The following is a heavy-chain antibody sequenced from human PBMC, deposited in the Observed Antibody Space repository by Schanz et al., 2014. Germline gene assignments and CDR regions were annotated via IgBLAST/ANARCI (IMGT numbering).Heavy chain of an antibody. Sequence: QVQLVQSGAEVKKPGSSVKVSCKASGGTINSYTINWVRQAPGQGLEWMGWISAYNGNTNYAQKLQGRVTMTTDTSTSTAYMDVSSLRSEDTAVYYCASSGASYSSSWDFDYWGQGTLVTVSS. J-gene: IGHJ4*02. D-gene: IGHD6-13*01. CDR3: ASSGASYSSSWDFDY. CDR2: ISAYNGNT. CDR1: GGTINSYT. V-gene: IGHV1-18*01.